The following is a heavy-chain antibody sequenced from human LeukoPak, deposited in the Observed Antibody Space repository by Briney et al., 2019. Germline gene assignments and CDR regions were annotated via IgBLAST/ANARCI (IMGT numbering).Heavy chain of an antibody. CDR2: IRSKAYGGTT. CDR3: TRDHITVTDYYYYGMDV. J-gene: IGHJ6*02. CDR1: GFTFSIYA. D-gene: IGHD4-17*01. Sequence: GGSLRLSCAASGFTFSIYAMNWLRQAPGKGLEGVVFIRSKAYGGTTEYAAAVKGSFTISRDDSKSIAYLQMNSLKTEDTAVYYCTRDHITVTDYYYYGMDVWGQGTTVIVSS. V-gene: IGHV3-49*03.